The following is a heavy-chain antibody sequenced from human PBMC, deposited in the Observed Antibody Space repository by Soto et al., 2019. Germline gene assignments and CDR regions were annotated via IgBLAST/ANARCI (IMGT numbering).Heavy chain of an antibody. J-gene: IGHJ4*02. CDR1: GFTFSSYA. V-gene: IGHV3-23*01. D-gene: IGHD3-10*01. CDR2: ISGSGGST. CDR3: AASGSYYNQGY. Sequence: GGSLRLSCAASGFTFSSYAMSWVRQAPGKGLEWVSAISGSGGSTYYADSVKGRFTISRDNSKNPLYLQMNSLRAEDTAVYYCAASGSYYNQGYWGQGTLVTVSS.